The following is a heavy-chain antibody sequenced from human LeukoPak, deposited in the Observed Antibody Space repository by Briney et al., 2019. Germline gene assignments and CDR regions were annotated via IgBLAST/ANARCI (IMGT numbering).Heavy chain of an antibody. V-gene: IGHV3-23*01. CDR2: ISGSGSST. CDR1: GFTFSTYA. CDR3: AKEMATIRAFDF. D-gene: IGHD5-24*01. Sequence: GGSLRLSCAASGFTFSTYAMSWVRQAPGKGLEWVSVISGSGSSTYYADSVKGRFTISRDNSRNTLYLQMNSLRAEDTAVYYCAKEMATIRAFDFQGQGTMVTVSS. J-gene: IGHJ3*01.